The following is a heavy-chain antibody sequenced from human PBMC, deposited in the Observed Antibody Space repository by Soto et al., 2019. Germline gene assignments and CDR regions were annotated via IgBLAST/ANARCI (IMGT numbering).Heavy chain of an antibody. Sequence: PSETLFLTCAVYGGSFSGYHWSWIRQPPGKGLEWIGEINHSGGTNYNPSLKSRVTISVDTSKNQFSLKLSSVTAADTAVYYCASTNYDILTGYYNNYWGQGTLVTVSS. D-gene: IGHD3-9*01. CDR2: INHSGGT. V-gene: IGHV4-34*01. CDR1: GGSFSGYH. J-gene: IGHJ4*02. CDR3: ASTNYDILTGYYNNY.